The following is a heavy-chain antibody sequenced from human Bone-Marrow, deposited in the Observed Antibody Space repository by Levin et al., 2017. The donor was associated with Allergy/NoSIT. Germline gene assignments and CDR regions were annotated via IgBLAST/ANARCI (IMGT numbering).Heavy chain of an antibody. V-gene: IGHV3-74*01. Sequence: GESLKISCAASGFTFSKYWMHWVRQAPGKGLVWVSRSNEDGSITNYADSVKGRFTISRDNAKNTLYLQMNSLRAEDTAVYYCARDLSRFSDKGGQGTLVTVST. CDR3: ARDLSRFSDK. CDR2: SNEDGSIT. CDR1: GFTFSKYW. J-gene: IGHJ4*02. D-gene: IGHD3-10*01.